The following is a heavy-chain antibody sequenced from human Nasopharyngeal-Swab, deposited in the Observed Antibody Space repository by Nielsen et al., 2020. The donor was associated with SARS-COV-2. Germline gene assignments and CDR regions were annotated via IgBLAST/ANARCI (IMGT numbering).Heavy chain of an antibody. CDR3: ARPRAARATDAFEF. V-gene: IGHV5-51*01. CDR2: IYPGDSDT. CDR1: GYSFSDYW. D-gene: IGHD2-15*01. Sequence: GESLKISCKGSGYSFSDYWNGWVRQTPGKGLEWMGIIYPGDSDTRYSPSFQGQVTNSADKSISTAFLQWSSLKASDTAMYYCARPRAARATDAFEFWGQGTMVTVSS. J-gene: IGHJ3*01.